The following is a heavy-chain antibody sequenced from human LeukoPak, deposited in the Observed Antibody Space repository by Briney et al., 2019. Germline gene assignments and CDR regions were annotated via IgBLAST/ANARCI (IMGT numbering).Heavy chain of an antibody. CDR3: ARDLYSTRNGMDV. J-gene: IGHJ6*02. V-gene: IGHV3-53*01. CDR1: GFTVSGNY. Sequence: GGSLRLSCAASGFTVSGNYMNWVRQAPGKGLEWVSVIYGGGTTYYTDSVKGRFTISRDNSKNTLYLQMNSLRAEDSAVYYCARDLYSTRNGMDVWGQGTTVTVSS. D-gene: IGHD6-13*01. CDR2: IYGGGTT.